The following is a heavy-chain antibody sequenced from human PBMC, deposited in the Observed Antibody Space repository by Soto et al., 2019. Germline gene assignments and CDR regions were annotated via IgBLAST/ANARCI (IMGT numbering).Heavy chain of an antibody. D-gene: IGHD6-13*01. CDR3: ARTGIAAAAGMDV. Sequence: GESLKISCNGSGYSFTSYWISWVRQMPGKGLEWMGRIDPSDSYTNYSPSFQGHVTISADKSISTAYLQWSSLKASDTAMYYCARTGIAAAAGMDVWGQGTKVTVSS. J-gene: IGHJ6*02. V-gene: IGHV5-10-1*01. CDR2: IDPSDSYT. CDR1: GYSFTSYW.